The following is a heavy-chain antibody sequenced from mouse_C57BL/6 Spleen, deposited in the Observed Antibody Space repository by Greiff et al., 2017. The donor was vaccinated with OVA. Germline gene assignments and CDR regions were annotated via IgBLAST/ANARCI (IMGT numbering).Heavy chain of an antibody. V-gene: IGHV1-64*01. CDR1: GYTFTSYW. Sequence: QVQLQQPGAELVKPGASVKLSCKASGYTFTSYWMHWVKQRPGQGLEWIGMIHPNSGSTNYNEKFKSKATLTVDKSSSTAYMQLSSLTSEDSAVYYCARPITTVVAPDAMDYWGQGTSVTVSS. CDR3: ARPITTVVAPDAMDY. J-gene: IGHJ4*01. D-gene: IGHD1-1*01. CDR2: IHPNSGST.